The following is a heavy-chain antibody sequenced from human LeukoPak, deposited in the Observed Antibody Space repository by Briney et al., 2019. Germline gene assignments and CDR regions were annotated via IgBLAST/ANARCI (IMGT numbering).Heavy chain of an antibody. J-gene: IGHJ6*03. Sequence: ASVKVSCKASGYTFTSYDINWVRQATGQGLEWMGWMSPNSGNTGYAQKFQGRVTVTRNTSISTAYMELSSLRSEDTAVYYCATVRIAAAGTYYYYYMDVWGKGTTVTVSS. CDR3: ATVRIAAAGTYYYYYMDV. CDR2: MSPNSGNT. D-gene: IGHD6-13*01. CDR1: GYTFTSYD. V-gene: IGHV1-8*01.